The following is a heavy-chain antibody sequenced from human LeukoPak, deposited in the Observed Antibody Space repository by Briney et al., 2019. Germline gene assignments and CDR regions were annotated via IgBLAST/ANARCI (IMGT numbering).Heavy chain of an antibody. CDR3: ARDRSEYHLLHDYYYYYMDV. D-gene: IGHD2-2*01. CDR2: IYSGGST. CDR1: GFTVSSNY. V-gene: IGHV3-53*01. J-gene: IGHJ6*03. Sequence: PGGSLRLSCAASGFTVSSNYMSWVRQAPGRGLEWVSVIYSGGSTYYADSVKGRFTISRDNSKNTLYLQMNSLRAEDTAVYYCARDRSEYHLLHDYYYYYMDVWGKGTTVTVSS.